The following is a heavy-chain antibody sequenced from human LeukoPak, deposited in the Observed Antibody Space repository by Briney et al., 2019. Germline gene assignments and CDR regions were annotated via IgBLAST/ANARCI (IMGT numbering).Heavy chain of an antibody. D-gene: IGHD1-26*01. J-gene: IGHJ4*02. V-gene: IGHV4-59*08. CDR1: GGSISSYF. CDR3: TRLASGSYGPLTPFDY. CDR2: IYYIGST. Sequence: SETLSLTCTVSGGSISSYFWSWIRQPPGKGLEWIGYIYYIGSTHYNPSLKSRVTISVDTSKNQFSLRLSSVTAADTAVYYSTRLASGSYGPLTPFDYWGQGTLVTVSS.